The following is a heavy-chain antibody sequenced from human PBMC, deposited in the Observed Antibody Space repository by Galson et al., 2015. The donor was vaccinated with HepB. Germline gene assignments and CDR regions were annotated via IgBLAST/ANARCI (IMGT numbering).Heavy chain of an antibody. J-gene: IGHJ6*03. CDR2: ISGSGGST. D-gene: IGHD3-9*01. CDR1: GFTFSSYA. CDR3: GGTYYDILTGYYREDWYYYYYMDV. Sequence: SLRLSCAASGFTFSSYAMSWVRQAPGKGLEWVSAISGSGGSTYYADSVKGRFTISRDNSKNTLYLQMNSLRAEDTAVYYCGGTYYDILTGYYREDWYYYYYMDVWGKGTTVTVSS. V-gene: IGHV3-23*01.